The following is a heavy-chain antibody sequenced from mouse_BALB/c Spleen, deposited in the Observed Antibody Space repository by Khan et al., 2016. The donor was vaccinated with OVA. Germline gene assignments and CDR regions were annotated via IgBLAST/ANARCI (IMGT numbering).Heavy chain of an antibody. V-gene: IGHV8-12*01. CDR1: GFSLSSSGMG. CDR2: IYWDDDK. CDR3: ARTEWLLDYTMDY. Sequence: QVTLKESGPGILQPSQTLSLTCSFSGFSLSSSGMGVSWIRQPSGKGLEWLAHIYWDDDKRYNPSLKSRLTISKDTSSNQVFLKITNVDTADTGTYIGARTEWLLDYTMDYWGQGTSVTVSS. D-gene: IGHD2-3*01. J-gene: IGHJ4*01.